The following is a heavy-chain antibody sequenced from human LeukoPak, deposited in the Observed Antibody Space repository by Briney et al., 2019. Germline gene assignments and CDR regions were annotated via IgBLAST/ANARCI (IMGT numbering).Heavy chain of an antibody. Sequence: ASLKASCKASGGTFSSYAISGVRQAPGQGHAWMGGIIPIFGTANYAQKFQGRVTITTDESTRTAYMELSSLRSEDTAVYYCARGSGYSYGFYFDYWGQGTLVTVSS. V-gene: IGHV1-69*05. CDR3: ARGSGYSYGFYFDY. CDR1: GGTFSSYA. CDR2: IIPIFGTA. D-gene: IGHD5-18*01. J-gene: IGHJ4*02.